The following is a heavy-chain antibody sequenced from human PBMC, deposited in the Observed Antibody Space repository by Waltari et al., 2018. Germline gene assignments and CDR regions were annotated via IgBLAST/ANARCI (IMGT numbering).Heavy chain of an antibody. V-gene: IGHV4-39*01. CDR3: AALRFLEWFRMDV. CDR1: GGSISSSSYY. Sequence: QLQLQESGPGLVKPSETLSLTCTVSGGSISSSSYYWGWIRQPPGKGLEWNGSIYYSGGTYYNPSLKGRVTISVDTSKNQFSLKLSSVTAADTAVYYCAALRFLEWFRMDVWGQGTTVTVSS. CDR2: IYYSGGT. J-gene: IGHJ6*02. D-gene: IGHD3-3*01.